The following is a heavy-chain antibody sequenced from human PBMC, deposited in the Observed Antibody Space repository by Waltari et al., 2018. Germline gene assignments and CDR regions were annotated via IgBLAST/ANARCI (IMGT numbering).Heavy chain of an antibody. D-gene: IGHD6-6*01. J-gene: IGHJ3*02. CDR2: ISSSSSYI. CDR1: GCTFRSYS. CDR3: ARGTGGSSRTFDI. Sequence: EVRLVESGGGMVKPGGSLRLSCAASGCTFRSYSMNWVRQAPGKGLEWVSSISSSSSYIYDADSVKGRFTISRDNAKNSLYLKMNSLRAEDTAVYYCARGTGGSSRTFDIWGQGTMVTVSS. V-gene: IGHV3-21*01.